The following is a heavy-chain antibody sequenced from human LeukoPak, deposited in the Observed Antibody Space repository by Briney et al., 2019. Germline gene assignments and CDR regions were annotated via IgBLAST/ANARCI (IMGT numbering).Heavy chain of an antibody. J-gene: IGHJ4*02. Sequence: PGGSLRLSCVASGFTFSSFGMHWVRQAPGKGLESVALIWYDGSNTYYADSVKGRFTISRDDSQNTVYLQMNSLRAEDTGLYYCARGFLDFDSWGQGTLVIVSS. CDR1: GFTFSSFG. D-gene: IGHD3-3*01. CDR3: ARGFLDFDS. CDR2: IWYDGSNT. V-gene: IGHV3-33*01.